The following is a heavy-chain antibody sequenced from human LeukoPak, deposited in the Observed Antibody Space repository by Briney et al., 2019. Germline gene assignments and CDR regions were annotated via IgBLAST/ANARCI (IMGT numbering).Heavy chain of an antibody. CDR1: GGSVSSGSYY. Sequence: PSETLSLTCTVSGGSVSSGSYYWSWIRQPPGKGLEWIGYIYYSGSTNYNLSLKSRVTISIDTSKTQFSLRLSSVTAADTAVYYCARDSNCSGATCYDRWGQGTLVTVSS. CDR3: ARDSNCSGATCYDR. V-gene: IGHV4-61*01. CDR2: IYYSGST. J-gene: IGHJ4*02. D-gene: IGHD2-15*01.